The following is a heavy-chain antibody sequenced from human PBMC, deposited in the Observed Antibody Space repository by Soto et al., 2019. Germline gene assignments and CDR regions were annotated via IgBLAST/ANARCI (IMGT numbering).Heavy chain of an antibody. D-gene: IGHD4-17*01. CDR2: IKSKTAGGIT. V-gene: IGHV3-15*01. J-gene: IGHJ3*02. Sequence: PGGSLRLSCAASGFTFSNAWMSWVRQAPGKGLEWVGRIKSKTAGGITDYAAPVKGRFTISRDDSKNTLYLQMNGLKTEDTAVYYCTTEGYGPNGGAFDIWGQGTMVTVSS. CDR1: GFTFSNAW. CDR3: TTEGYGPNGGAFDI.